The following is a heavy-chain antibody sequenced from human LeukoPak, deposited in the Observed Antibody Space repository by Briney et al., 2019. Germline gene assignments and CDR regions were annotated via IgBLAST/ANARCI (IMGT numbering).Heavy chain of an antibody. CDR1: GFTFSSYA. D-gene: IGHD3-9*01. J-gene: IGHJ6*02. Sequence: GGSLRLSCAASGFTFSSYAMSWVRQAQGKGLEWVSVVSGSGSSTYYADSVKGRFTISRDNSKNTLYLQMNSLRAEDPAVYFCAKAQRTIRQYFYDGMDVWGQGATVTVSS. CDR3: AKAQRTIRQYFYDGMDV. V-gene: IGHV3-23*01. CDR2: VSGSGSST.